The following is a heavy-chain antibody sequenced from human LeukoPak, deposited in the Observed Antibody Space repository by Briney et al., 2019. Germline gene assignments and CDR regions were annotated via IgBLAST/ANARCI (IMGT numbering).Heavy chain of an antibody. J-gene: IGHJ4*02. CDR2: ISPSGTTI. Sequence: GGSLRLSCAASGFTFSDYYMTWIRQAPGKGLEWISYISPSGTTIYYADSVKGRFTISRDNAKNSLYLQMSSLRAEDTAVYYCARVAVITSAFDYWGQGTLVTVSS. V-gene: IGHV3-11*04. CDR1: GFTFSDYY. D-gene: IGHD3-16*02. CDR3: ARVAVITSAFDY.